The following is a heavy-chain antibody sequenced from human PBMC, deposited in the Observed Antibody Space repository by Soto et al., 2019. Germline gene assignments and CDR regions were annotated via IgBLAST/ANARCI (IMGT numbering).Heavy chain of an antibody. CDR2: IYYSGST. Sequence: PSETLSLTCTVSGGSISSGGYYWSWIRQHPGKGLEWIGYIYYSGSTYYNPSLKSRVTISVDTSKNQFSLKLSSVTAADTAVYYCARFAFLIYGMDVWGQGTTVTVSS. J-gene: IGHJ6*02. D-gene: IGHD2-21*01. CDR1: GGSISSGGYY. CDR3: ARFAFLIYGMDV. V-gene: IGHV4-30-4*08.